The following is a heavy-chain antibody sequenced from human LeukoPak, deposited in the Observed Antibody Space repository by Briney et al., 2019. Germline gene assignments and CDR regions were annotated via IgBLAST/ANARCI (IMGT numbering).Heavy chain of an antibody. J-gene: IGHJ4*02. CDR2: ISAYNGNT. CDR1: GYTFTSYG. D-gene: IGHD6-19*01. Sequence: ASVKVSCKASGYTFTSYGISWVRQAPGQGLEWMGWISAYNGNTNYAQKLQGRVTMTTDTSTSTAYMELRSLRSDDTDVYYCASGARGGWYPPFDYWGQGTLVTVSS. V-gene: IGHV1-18*01. CDR3: ASGARGGWYPPFDY.